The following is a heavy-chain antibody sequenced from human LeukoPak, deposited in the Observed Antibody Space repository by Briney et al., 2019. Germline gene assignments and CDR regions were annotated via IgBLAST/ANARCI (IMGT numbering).Heavy chain of an antibody. V-gene: IGHV1-18*04. Sequence: ASVKVSCKASGYTFTSYGISWVRQAPGQGLEWMGWISAYNGNTNYAQKLQGRVTMTTDTSTSTAYMELRSLRSDDTAVYCCARVKPTVTTSVGAFDIWGQGTMVTVSS. CDR3: ARVKPTVTTSVGAFDI. J-gene: IGHJ3*02. CDR1: GYTFTSYG. CDR2: ISAYNGNT. D-gene: IGHD4-17*01.